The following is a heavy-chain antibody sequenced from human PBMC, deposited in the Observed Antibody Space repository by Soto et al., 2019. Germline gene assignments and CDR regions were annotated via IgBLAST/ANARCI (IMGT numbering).Heavy chain of an antibody. D-gene: IGHD3-3*01. V-gene: IGHV4-59*03. CDR1: GDAISNFY. Sequence: SETLSLTCSVSGDAISNFYWSCIRQTPGRGLEWIGCVHQSGSTDYNPSLKGRVTISLHTSKSQFSLSLRSATAADTATYYCARGTRALITSFLAYWCQGIPVTVSS. J-gene: IGHJ4*02. CDR2: VHQSGST. CDR3: ARGTRALITSFLAY.